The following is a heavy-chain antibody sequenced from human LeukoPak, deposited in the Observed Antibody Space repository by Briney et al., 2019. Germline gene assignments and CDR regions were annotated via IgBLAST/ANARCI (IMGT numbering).Heavy chain of an antibody. V-gene: IGHV4-31*03. CDR1: GGSISSRAYY. CDR3: ARADGTIYYFDS. J-gene: IGHJ4*02. Sequence: SETLSLTCTVSGGSISSRAYYWSWIRQHPGKGPEWIGYTYYSGSTYYNPSLKSRVIISLNTSKTQFSLKLSSVTAADTAVYYCARADGTIYYFDSWGQGTVVTVSS. CDR2: TYYSGST. D-gene: IGHD5-24*01.